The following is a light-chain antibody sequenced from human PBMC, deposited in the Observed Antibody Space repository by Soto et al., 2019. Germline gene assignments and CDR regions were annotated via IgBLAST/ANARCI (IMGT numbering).Light chain of an antibody. CDR1: QSVLYSSNNKNY. CDR2: WAS. J-gene: IGKJ2*01. V-gene: IGKV4-1*01. Sequence: DIVMTQSPDSLAVFLGERATINCKSSQSVLYSSNNKNYLAWYQQKPGQPPKLLIYWASTRESGVPDRFSGSGSGTDSTLTISSLQAEDVAVYYCQQYYSTPPTFGQGTKLEIK. CDR3: QQYYSTPPT.